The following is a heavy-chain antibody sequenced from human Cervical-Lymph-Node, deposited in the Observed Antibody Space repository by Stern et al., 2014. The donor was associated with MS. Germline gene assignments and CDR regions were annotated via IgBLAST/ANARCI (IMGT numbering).Heavy chain of an antibody. J-gene: IGHJ6*02. CDR2: INPKAVGT. CDR1: GYTFIDYY. Sequence: VQLVQSGAEVRKPGASVKVSCKTSGYTFIDYYMHWVRQAPGQGLEWMGRINPKAVGTNYAQEFRGRVTMTTDTSISTAYMELSRLTFDDTAVYFCARAYGNYNSYYYGMDVWGQGTTVTVSS. V-gene: IGHV1-2*06. D-gene: IGHD4-11*01. CDR3: ARAYGNYNSYYYGMDV.